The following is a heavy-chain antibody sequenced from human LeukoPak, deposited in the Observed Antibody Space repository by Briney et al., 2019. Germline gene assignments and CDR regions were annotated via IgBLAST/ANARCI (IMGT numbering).Heavy chain of an antibody. J-gene: IGHJ6*03. Sequence: GASVNVSCKPSGYTFTRYYMHWVRQAARQGLEWVEVINPSGGSTRYAQKFQGRVTMTRDMSTSTVYMELSSLRSEDTAVYYCARERSPYYYYYMDVWGKGTAVTVSS. D-gene: IGHD6-6*01. V-gene: IGHV1-46*01. CDR2: INPSGGST. CDR3: ARERSPYYYYYMDV. CDR1: GYTFTRYY.